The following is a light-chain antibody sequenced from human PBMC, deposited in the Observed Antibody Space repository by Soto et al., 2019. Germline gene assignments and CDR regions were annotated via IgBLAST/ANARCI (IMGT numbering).Light chain of an antibody. J-gene: IGLJ1*01. CDR2: EVN. Sequence: QSALTQPASVSGSPGQSISISCTGTSSVIGASNYVSWYQQLPGKAPKVMIYEVNSRPAGVSNRFSGSKSGNTASMTISGLQAEDEADYYCSSYTVNSVTLYVFGTGPKVTVL. V-gene: IGLV2-14*01. CDR3: SSYTVNSVTLYV. CDR1: SSVIGASNY.